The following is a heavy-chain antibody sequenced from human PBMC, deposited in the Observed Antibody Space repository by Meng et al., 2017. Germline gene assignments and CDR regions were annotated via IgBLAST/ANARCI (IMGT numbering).Heavy chain of an antibody. CDR1: GYTFTSYG. CDR2: INTNTGNP. Sequence: QLAPSGYEVKESWALVKVSCKASGYTFTSYGMNWVRQAPGQGLEWMGWINTNTGNPTYAQGFTGRFVFSLDTSVSTAYLQISSLEAEDTAVYSCARDSGDTGIDYWGQGALVTVSS. CDR3: ARDSGDTGIDY. J-gene: IGHJ4*02. V-gene: IGHV7-4-1*02. D-gene: IGHD1-1*01.